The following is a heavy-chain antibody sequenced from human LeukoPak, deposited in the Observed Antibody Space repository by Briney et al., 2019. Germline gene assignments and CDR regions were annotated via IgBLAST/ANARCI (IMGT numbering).Heavy chain of an antibody. D-gene: IGHD3-9*01. CDR2: ISSSSSYI. V-gene: IGHV3-21*01. Sequence: PGGSLRLSCAAPGFTFSRYSMNWVRQAPGKGLEWVSSISSSSSYIYYADSVKGRFTISRDNAKNSLYLQMNSLRAEDTAVYYCARDGHYDILTGYFQDWGQGTLVTVSS. J-gene: IGHJ1*01. CDR1: GFTFSRYS. CDR3: ARDGHYDILTGYFQD.